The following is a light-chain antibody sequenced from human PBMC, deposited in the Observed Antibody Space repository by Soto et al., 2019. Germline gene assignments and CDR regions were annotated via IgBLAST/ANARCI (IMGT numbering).Light chain of an antibody. CDR2: AAS. V-gene: IGKV1-39*01. CDR1: QSIRRS. CDR3: QQTYSSPRT. Sequence: DIQMTQSPSSLSASVADRVTITCRASQSIRRSLNWYQQKPGKAPNLLIYAASSLQTGVPSRFTGSGSGTDFTLTISNLKPEDFAVYYCQQTYSSPRTFGQGTKVEIK. J-gene: IGKJ1*01.